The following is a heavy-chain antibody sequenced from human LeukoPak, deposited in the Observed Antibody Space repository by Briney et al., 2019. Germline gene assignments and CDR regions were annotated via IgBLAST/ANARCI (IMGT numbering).Heavy chain of an antibody. CDR3: ARDPILGYCSSTSCYVRNAPFDY. V-gene: IGHV1-46*01. Sequence: PMASVKVSCKASGYTFTSYYMHWVRQAPGQGLEWMGISNPSGGSTSYAQKFQGRVTMTRDMSTSTVYMELSSLRSEDTAVYYCARDPILGYCSSTSCYVRNAPFDYWGQGTLVTVSS. CDR1: GYTFTSYY. J-gene: IGHJ4*02. D-gene: IGHD2-2*01. CDR2: SNPSGGST.